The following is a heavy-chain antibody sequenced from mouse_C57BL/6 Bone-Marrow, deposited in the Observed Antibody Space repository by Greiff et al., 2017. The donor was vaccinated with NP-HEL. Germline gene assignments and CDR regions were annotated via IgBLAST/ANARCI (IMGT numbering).Heavy chain of an antibody. V-gene: IGHV5-6*01. CDR3: ARRGTAQAPFAY. D-gene: IGHD3-2*02. Sequence: DVQLVESGGDLVKPGGSLKLSCAASGFTFSSYGMSWVRQTPDKRLEWVATISSGGSYTYYPDSVKGRFTISRDNAKNTLYLQMSSLKSEDTAMYYCARRGTAQAPFAYWGQGTLVTVSA. CDR2: ISSGGSYT. CDR1: GFTFSSYG. J-gene: IGHJ3*01.